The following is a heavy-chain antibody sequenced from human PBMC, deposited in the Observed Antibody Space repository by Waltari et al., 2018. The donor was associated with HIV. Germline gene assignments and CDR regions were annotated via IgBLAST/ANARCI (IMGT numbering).Heavy chain of an antibody. CDR1: GFTFSFYW. Sequence: EVRLVESGGGWVQPGGSLTHTCETSGFTFSFYWLGWVRQAPGKGLEWVANINQAGTERHYVDSVRGRFTISRDNGKRSSFLQMNSLTVEDTAVYYCATTHGSGDYDNDFDYWGQGTLV. CDR2: INQAGTER. CDR3: ATTHGSGDYDNDFDY. J-gene: IGHJ4*02. D-gene: IGHD3-10*01. V-gene: IGHV3-7*01.